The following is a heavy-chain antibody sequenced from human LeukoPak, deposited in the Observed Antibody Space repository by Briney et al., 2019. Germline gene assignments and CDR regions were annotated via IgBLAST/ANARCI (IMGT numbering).Heavy chain of an antibody. CDR2: INRSGST. CDR3: ARESGDGIAAAGGVDY. D-gene: IGHD6-13*01. Sequence: SETLSLTCAVYGGSFSGSYWSWIRQPPGKGLEWIGEINRSGSTNYNPSLKSRVTISVDTSKNQFSLKLSSVTAADTAVYYCARESGDGIAAAGGVDYWGQGTLVTVSS. CDR1: GGSFSGSY. J-gene: IGHJ4*02. V-gene: IGHV4-34*01.